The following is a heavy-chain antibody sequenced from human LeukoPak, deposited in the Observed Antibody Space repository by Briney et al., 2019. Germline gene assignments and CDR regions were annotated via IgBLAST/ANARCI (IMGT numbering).Heavy chain of an antibody. Sequence: GGSLRLSCAASGFTFSSYAMSWVRQAPGKGLEWVTAISGSGGSTYYADSVKGRFTISRDNSKNTLYLQMNSLRAEDTAVYYCAKPLWFGPYFDYWGQGTLVTVSS. V-gene: IGHV3-23*01. CDR2: ISGSGGST. CDR3: AKPLWFGPYFDY. J-gene: IGHJ4*02. CDR1: GFTFSSYA. D-gene: IGHD3-10*01.